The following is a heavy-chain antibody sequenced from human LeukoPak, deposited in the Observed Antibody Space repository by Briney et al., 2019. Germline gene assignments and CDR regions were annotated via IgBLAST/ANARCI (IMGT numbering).Heavy chain of an antibody. CDR2: IYHSGST. CDR3: ARVPYSMIVVVIDRYFDL. D-gene: IGHD3-22*01. Sequence: SETLSLTCTVSGYSITRGSYWGWIRQPPGKGLEWIANIYHSGSTYYNPSLKSRVTISVDTSKNQFSLKLSSVTAADTAVYYCARVPYSMIVVVIDRYFDLWGRGTLVTVSS. CDR1: GYSITRGSY. J-gene: IGHJ2*01. V-gene: IGHV4-38-2*02.